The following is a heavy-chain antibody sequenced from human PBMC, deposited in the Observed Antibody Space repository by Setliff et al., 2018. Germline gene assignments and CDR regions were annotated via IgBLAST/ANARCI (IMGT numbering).Heavy chain of an antibody. V-gene: IGHV3-21*01. CDR2: ITSSSTYI. CDR3: ARDREGDGNYYMDV. J-gene: IGHJ6*03. D-gene: IGHD1-1*01. Sequence: GGSLRLSCATSGFTFSIYSMNWVRQGPGKGLEWVSSITSSSTYISYADSLRGRFTISRDNSKNTLYLQMNSLRAEDTAVYYCARDREGDGNYYMDVWGKGTTVTVSS. CDR1: GFTFSIYS.